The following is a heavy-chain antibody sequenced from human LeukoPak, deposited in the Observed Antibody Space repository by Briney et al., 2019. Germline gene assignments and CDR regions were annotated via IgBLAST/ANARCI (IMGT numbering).Heavy chain of an antibody. V-gene: IGHV1-18*01. CDR2: ISANDGDT. D-gene: IGHD3-3*01. CDR1: GYTFPSYG. Sequence: ASVKVSCKASGYTFPSYGINWVRQAPGQGLEWMGWISANDGDTDYAQSLQGRVTITTDTSTNTAYMELRSLRSDDTAVYYCARAGGYYYRQGTDYMDVWGKGTTLTVSS. CDR3: ARAGGYYYRQGTDYMDV. J-gene: IGHJ6*03.